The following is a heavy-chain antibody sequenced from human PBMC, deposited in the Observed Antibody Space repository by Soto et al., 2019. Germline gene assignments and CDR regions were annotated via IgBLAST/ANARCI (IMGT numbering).Heavy chain of an antibody. Sequence: EVQVLESGGGLVQPGGSLRLSCEGSEFTVSGHAMTWIHQAPGKGPEWVSTITADGGTYYADSVKGRFAKSRDTSENTLYLQMNSLGAEDTAAYYCAPHVSCSGGSCQYDAFAIRGQGTMVTVSS. CDR2: ITADGGT. CDR3: APHVSCSGGSCQYDAFAI. CDR1: EFTVSGHA. J-gene: IGHJ3*02. D-gene: IGHD2-15*01. V-gene: IGHV3-23*01.